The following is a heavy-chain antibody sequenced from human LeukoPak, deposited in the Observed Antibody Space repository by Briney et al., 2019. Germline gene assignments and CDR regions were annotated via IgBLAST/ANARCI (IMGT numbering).Heavy chain of an antibody. CDR2: IYYTGST. J-gene: IGHJ5*02. Sequence: SETLSLTCTVSGGSISTYYWSWIRQPPGKVLEWIGYIYYTGSTSYNPSLKSRVTMSLDASKNQFSLELNSVTPADTAVYYCARGGNYWPQWWFDPWGRGTLVSVSS. CDR1: GGSISTYY. V-gene: IGHV4-59*01. D-gene: IGHD1-26*01. CDR3: ARGGNYWPQWWFDP.